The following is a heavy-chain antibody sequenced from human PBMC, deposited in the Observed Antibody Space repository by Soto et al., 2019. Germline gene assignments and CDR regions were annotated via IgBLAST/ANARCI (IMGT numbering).Heavy chain of an antibody. Sequence: SETLSLTCAVYGGPFSGYYWSWIRQPPGKGLEWIGEINHSGSTNYNPSLKSRVTISVDTSKNQFSLKLSSVTAADTAVYYCASLTQGIRRLWADYWGQGTLVTVSS. J-gene: IGHJ4*02. CDR3: ASLTQGIRRLWADY. CDR1: GGPFSGYY. D-gene: IGHD3-16*01. CDR2: INHSGST. V-gene: IGHV4-34*01.